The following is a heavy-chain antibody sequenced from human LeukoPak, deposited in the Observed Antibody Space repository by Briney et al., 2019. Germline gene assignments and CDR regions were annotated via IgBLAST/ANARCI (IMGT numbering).Heavy chain of an antibody. CDR2: IYYTGST. D-gene: IGHD5-18*01. CDR1: GGSISSYY. V-gene: IGHV4-59*06. CDR3: ARGDGYPAGNWFDP. Sequence: SETLSLTCTVSGGSISSYYWNWIRQHPGKGLEWIGYIYYTGSTYYHPSLKSRISMSVDTSKNQFSVMLTSVTAADTAIYYCARGDGYPAGNWFDPWGQGTLVTVSS. J-gene: IGHJ5*02.